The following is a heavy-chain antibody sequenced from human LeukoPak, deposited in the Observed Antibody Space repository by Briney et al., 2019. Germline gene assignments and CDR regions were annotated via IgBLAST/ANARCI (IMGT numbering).Heavy chain of an antibody. CDR1: GGSISTYY. CDR2: IDYRGST. Sequence: PSETLSLTCTVSGGSISTYYWSWIRQPPGKGLEWIAYIDYRGSTTYNPSLRSRVTISVDTSKNQFSLKLSPVTAADTAVYYCARALTYYDFWSGYKHYYGMDVWGQGTTVTVSS. D-gene: IGHD3-3*01. V-gene: IGHV4-59*01. J-gene: IGHJ6*02. CDR3: ARALTYYDFWSGYKHYYGMDV.